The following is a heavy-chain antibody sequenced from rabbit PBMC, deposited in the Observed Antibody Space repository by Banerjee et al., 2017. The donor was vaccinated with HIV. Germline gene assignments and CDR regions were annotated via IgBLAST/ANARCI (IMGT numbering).Heavy chain of an antibody. D-gene: IGHD1-1*01. CDR2: IYISSGST. J-gene: IGHJ4*01. Sequence: QQQLVESGGGLVKPGGTLALTCKASGIDFSSGYYMCWVRQAPGKGLELIACIYISSGSTWYASWAKGRFTISKTSSTTVTLQMTSLTAADTATYFCARAGGFENYFNLWGPGTLVTVS. CDR1: GIDFSSGYY. CDR3: ARAGGFENYFNL. V-gene: IGHV1S43*01.